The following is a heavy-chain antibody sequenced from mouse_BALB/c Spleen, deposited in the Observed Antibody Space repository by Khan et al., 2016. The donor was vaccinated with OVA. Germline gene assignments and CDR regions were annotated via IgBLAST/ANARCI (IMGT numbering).Heavy chain of an antibody. J-gene: IGHJ4*01. CDR3: ARRDYYGTYAMDY. CDR1: GSTFTNYY. D-gene: IGHD1-1*01. CDR2: IYPGNGNT. V-gene: IGHV1S56*01. Sequence: GQLQESGPGLVKPGASVRISCEASGSTFTNYYIHWVKQRPGQGLEWIGWIYPGNGNTKYNENFKGKATLTADKSSSKAYMLLSSLTSEDSAVYFCARRDYYGTYAMDYWGPGTSVIVSA.